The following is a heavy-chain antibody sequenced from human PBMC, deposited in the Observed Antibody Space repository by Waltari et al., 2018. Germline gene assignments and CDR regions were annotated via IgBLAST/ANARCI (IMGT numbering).Heavy chain of an antibody. CDR1: GYTFTSYD. J-gene: IGHJ6*02. V-gene: IGHV1-8*03. CDR2: MNPNSGNT. CDR3: ARARITMIVVADYGMDV. D-gene: IGHD3-22*01. Sequence: QVQLVQSGAEVQKPGASVKVSCKASGYTFTSYDINWVRQATGQGLEWMGWMNPNSGNTGYAQKFQGRVTITRNTSISTAYMELSSLRSEDTAVYYCARARITMIVVADYGMDVWGQGTTVTVSS.